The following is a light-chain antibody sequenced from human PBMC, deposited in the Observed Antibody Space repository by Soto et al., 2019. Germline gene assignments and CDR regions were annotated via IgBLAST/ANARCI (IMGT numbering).Light chain of an antibody. Sequence: QSALTQPASVSGSPGQSITISCTGTSGDVGGYNYVSWYQQHPGKAPKLVIHGISNRPSGISERFSGSRSGNTASLTISGLQPEDEADYFCSSYSNTATPCVFGTGTKVTVL. V-gene: IGLV2-14*01. J-gene: IGLJ1*01. CDR3: SSYSNTATPCV. CDR2: GIS. CDR1: SGDVGGYNY.